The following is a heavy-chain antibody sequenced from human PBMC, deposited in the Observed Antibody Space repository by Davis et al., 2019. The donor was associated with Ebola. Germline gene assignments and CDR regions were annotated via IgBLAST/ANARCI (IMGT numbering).Heavy chain of an antibody. D-gene: IGHD1-26*01. CDR3: ARTSIVGTTTTASDI. Sequence: SVKVSCKASGYSFKNYAISWVRQAPGQGLEWMGWISAYNGNTNYAQKVQGRVTMTTDTSTGTAYLDLRSLRSDDTAVYFCARTSIVGTTTTASDIWGQGTLVTVSS. CDR2: ISAYNGNT. V-gene: IGHV1-18*01. J-gene: IGHJ3*02. CDR1: GYSFKNYA.